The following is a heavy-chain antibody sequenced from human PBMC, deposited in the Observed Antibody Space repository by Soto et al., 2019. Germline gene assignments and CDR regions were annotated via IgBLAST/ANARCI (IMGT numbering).Heavy chain of an antibody. V-gene: IGHV1-69*12. CDR1: GGTFSSYA. Sequence: QVQLVQSGAEVKKPGSSVKVSCTASGGTFSSYAISWVRQAPGQGLEWMGGIIPIFGTANYAQKLQGRVTMTADESTSPAYMELSSLRSEDTAVYYCAIEVNGYNLGAFDIWGQGTMVTLSS. D-gene: IGHD5-12*01. CDR2: IIPIFGTA. J-gene: IGHJ3*02. CDR3: AIEVNGYNLGAFDI.